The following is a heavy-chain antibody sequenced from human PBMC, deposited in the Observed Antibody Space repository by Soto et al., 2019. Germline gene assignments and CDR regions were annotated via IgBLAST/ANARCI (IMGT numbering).Heavy chain of an antibody. J-gene: IGHJ6*02. CDR1: GGTLSSYA. D-gene: IGHD3-10*01. V-gene: IGHV1-69*10. CDR2: IIPIFNIP. CDR3: AKVRGYGSGRNNHYYGMDV. Sequence: SVKVSCKDSGGTLSSYAITWVRLAPGQGLEWMGGIIPIFNIPDYAQKFQGRVSITADKATSTAYMELSKLRPEDTAIYYCAKVRGYGSGRNNHYYGMDVWGQGTTVTVSS.